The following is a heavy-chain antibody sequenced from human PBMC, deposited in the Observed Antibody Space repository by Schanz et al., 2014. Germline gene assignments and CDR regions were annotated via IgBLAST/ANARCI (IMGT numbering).Heavy chain of an antibody. D-gene: IGHD3-16*01. Sequence: EVQLVESGGGLVQPGRSLRLSCAASGFTFDDYAMHWVRQAPGKGLEWVSGISWNSGSIGYADSVKGRFTISRDDAKKSLYLQMNSLRAEDTALYYCAKDRQNRVNRVGYYYGMDVWGQGTTVTVSS. J-gene: IGHJ6*02. CDR3: AKDRQNRVNRVGYYYGMDV. V-gene: IGHV3-9*01. CDR1: GFTFDDYA. CDR2: ISWNSGSI.